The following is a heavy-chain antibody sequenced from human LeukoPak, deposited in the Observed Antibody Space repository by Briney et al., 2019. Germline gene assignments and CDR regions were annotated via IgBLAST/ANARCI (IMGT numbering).Heavy chain of an antibody. Sequence: PSETLSLTCTVSGGSISSYYWSWIRQPPGKGLEWIGYIYYSGSTNYNPSLKSRVTISVDTSKNQFSLKLSSVTAADTAVYYCARRGSVRGVIDWFDPWGQGTLVTVSS. CDR2: IYYSGST. CDR3: ARRGSVRGVIDWFDP. D-gene: IGHD3-10*02. CDR1: GGSISSYY. J-gene: IGHJ5*02. V-gene: IGHV4-59*01.